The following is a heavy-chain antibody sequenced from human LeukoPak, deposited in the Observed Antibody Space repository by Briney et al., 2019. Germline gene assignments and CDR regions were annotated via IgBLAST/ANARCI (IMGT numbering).Heavy chain of an antibody. CDR1: GFTFSSYA. D-gene: IGHD6-13*01. CDR2: ISGSGGST. CDR3: ARLYSSSRYPPDWED. Sequence: GGSPRLSCAASGFTFSSYAMSWVRQAPGKGLEWVSAISGSGGSTYYADSVKGRFTISRDNSKNTLYLQMNSLRAEDTAVYYCARLYSSSRYPPDWEDWGQGTLVTVSS. V-gene: IGHV3-23*01. J-gene: IGHJ4*02.